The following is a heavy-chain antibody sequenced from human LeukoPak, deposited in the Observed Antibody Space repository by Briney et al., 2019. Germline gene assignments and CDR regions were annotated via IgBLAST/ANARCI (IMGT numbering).Heavy chain of an antibody. J-gene: IGHJ6*02. CDR3: ATEIKAYCSSTSCYPYYYYYYGMDV. D-gene: IGHD2-2*01. CDR2: FDPEDGET. Sequence: ASVKVSCKVSGYTLTELSMHWVRQAPGKGLEWLGGFDPEDGETIYAQKFQGRVTMTEDTSTDTAYMELSSLRSEDTAVYYCATEIKAYCSSTSCYPYYYYYYGMDVWGQGTTVTVSS. V-gene: IGHV1-24*01. CDR1: GYTLTELS.